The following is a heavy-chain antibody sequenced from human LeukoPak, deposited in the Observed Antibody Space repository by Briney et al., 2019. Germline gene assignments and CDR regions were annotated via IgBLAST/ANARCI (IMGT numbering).Heavy chain of an antibody. V-gene: IGHV4-39*01. D-gene: IGHD3-22*01. CDR1: GFTFSSYW. Sequence: GSLRLSCAASGFTFSSYWMSWVRQAPGKGLEWIGSIYYSGSTYYNPSLKSRVTISVDTSKNQFSLKLSSVTAADTAVYYCARGGYYDTTGSRDALDIWGQGTMVTVSS. J-gene: IGHJ3*02. CDR2: IYYSGST. CDR3: ARGGYYDTTGSRDALDI.